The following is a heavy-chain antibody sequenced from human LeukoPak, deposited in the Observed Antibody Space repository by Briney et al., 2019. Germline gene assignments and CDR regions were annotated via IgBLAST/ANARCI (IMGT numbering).Heavy chain of an antibody. CDR2: IYYSGST. V-gene: IGHV4-61*01. CDR1: GGSVSSGSYY. Sequence: SETLSLTCTVSGGSVSSGSYYWSWIRQPPGKGLEWIGYIYYSGSTNYNPSLKSRVTISVDTSKNQFSLKLSSVTAADTAVYYRGRGVGGFIMGGGYYYYYGMDVWGKGTTVTVSS. CDR3: GRGVGGFIMGGGYYYYYGMDV. J-gene: IGHJ6*04. D-gene: IGHD3-10*01.